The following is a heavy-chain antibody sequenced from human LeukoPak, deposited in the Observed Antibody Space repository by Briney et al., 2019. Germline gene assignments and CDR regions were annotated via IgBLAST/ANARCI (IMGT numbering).Heavy chain of an antibody. CDR1: GFTFSSYW. D-gene: IGHD3-22*01. V-gene: IGHV3-7*01. CDR3: AREGGGYALDY. CDR2: IKQDGSEK. J-gene: IGHJ4*02. Sequence: PGGSLRLSCAASGFTFSSYWMSWVRQXXGKXXXXXTNIKQDGSEKYYVDSVKGRFTISRDNAKNSLYLQMNSLRAEDTAVYYCAREGGGYALDYWGQGTLVTVSS.